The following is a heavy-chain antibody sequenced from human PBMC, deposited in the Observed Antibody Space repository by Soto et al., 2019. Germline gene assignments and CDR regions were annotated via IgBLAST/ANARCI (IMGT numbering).Heavy chain of an antibody. J-gene: IGHJ4*02. CDR3: ARRTSSWSFDY. Sequence: EVQLLESGGGLVQPGGSLRLSCAASGFTFSSYAMSWVRQAPGKGLEWVSAISGSGGSTYYADSVKGRFTFSRDISKNTLSLQMNSLRAEDTAVYYCARRTSSWSFDYWGQGTLVTVSS. CDR2: ISGSGGST. CDR1: GFTFSSYA. D-gene: IGHD6-13*01. V-gene: IGHV3-23*01.